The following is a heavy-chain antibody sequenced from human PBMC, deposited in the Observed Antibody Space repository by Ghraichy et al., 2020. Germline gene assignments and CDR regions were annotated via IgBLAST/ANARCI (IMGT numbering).Heavy chain of an antibody. CDR1: GFNFNTFA. CDR2: IGGSGGRV. D-gene: IGHD6-19*01. J-gene: IGHJ6*02. Sequence: GGSLRLSCAASGFNFNTFAMALVRQAPGKGLEWVSAIGGSGGRVHYADSVKGRFTISRDNSKNTLYLQMNSLRADDTAVYYCAKIKGAGAYYHYAMDVWGQGTTVTASS. V-gene: IGHV3-23*01. CDR3: AKIKGAGAYYHYAMDV.